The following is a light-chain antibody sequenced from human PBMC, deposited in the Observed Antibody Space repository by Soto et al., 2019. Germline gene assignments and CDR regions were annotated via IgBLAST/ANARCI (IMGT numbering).Light chain of an antibody. V-gene: IGLV2-14*01. CDR3: SSYTRDNNLV. J-gene: IGLJ2*01. Sequence: QSALTQPASVSGSPGQSITISCTGTSSDIGDYNYVSWYRQDPGTAPKLTIYEVTNRPSGVSHRFSGSKSGNTASLTISGLRAEDEADYYCSSYTRDNNLVFGGGTKLTVL. CDR2: EVT. CDR1: SSDIGDYNY.